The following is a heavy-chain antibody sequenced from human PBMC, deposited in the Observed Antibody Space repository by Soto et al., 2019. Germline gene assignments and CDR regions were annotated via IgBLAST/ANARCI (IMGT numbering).Heavy chain of an antibody. CDR1: GYTFIDFY. J-gene: IGHJ6*04. CDR3: ATSTAVDFLSVSY. V-gene: IGHV1-2*02. CDR2: INPNTGGA. D-gene: IGHD3-3*01. Sequence: AAVNVSCKSSGYTFIDFYIHWVRQAPGQGLEWMGWINPNTGGAVYAQKFLGRVTMTRDTSISTAYMELSGLRSDDTAIYFCATSTAVDFLSVSYWAKGNTVNVSS.